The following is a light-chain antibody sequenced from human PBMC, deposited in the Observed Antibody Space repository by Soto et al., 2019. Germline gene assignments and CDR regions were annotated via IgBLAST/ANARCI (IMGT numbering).Light chain of an antibody. J-gene: IGLJ2*01. Sequence: QSVLTQPPSVSGAPGQRVTISCTGRSSNIGTGYDVHWYQQLPGTAPKLLIYGNSNRPSGVPDRFSGSKSGTSASLAITGLKAEDEADYYCQSYDSNLSVVFGGGTKLTVL. CDR1: SSNIGTGYD. CDR2: GNS. CDR3: QSYDSNLSVV. V-gene: IGLV1-40*01.